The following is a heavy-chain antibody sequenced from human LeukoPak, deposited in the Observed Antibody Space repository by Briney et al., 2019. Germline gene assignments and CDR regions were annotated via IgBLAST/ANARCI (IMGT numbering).Heavy chain of an antibody. D-gene: IGHD2-2*01. CDR2: IWYDGSNK. V-gene: IGHV3-33*06. CDR1: GFTFSSYG. Sequence: PGRSLRLSCAASGFTFSSYGMHWVRQAPGKGLEWVAVIWYDGSNKYYADSVKGRFTISRDNSKNTLYLQMNSLRAEDTAVYYCAKGGYCSSTSCPYYYYMDVWGKGTTVTVSS. J-gene: IGHJ6*03. CDR3: AKGGYCSSTSCPYYYYMDV.